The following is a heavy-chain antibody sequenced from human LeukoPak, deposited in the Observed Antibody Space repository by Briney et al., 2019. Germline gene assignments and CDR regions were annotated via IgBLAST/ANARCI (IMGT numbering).Heavy chain of an antibody. V-gene: IGHV4-39*01. CDR2: IYYSGST. CDR3: ARQGGNNWFDP. Sequence: PSETLSLTCTVSGGSISSSSYYWGWIRQPPGKGLEWIGSIYYSGSTYYNPSLKSRVTISVDTSKNQFSLKLSSVTAADTAVYYCARQGGNNWFDPWGQGTLVTVSS. CDR1: GGSISSSSYY. D-gene: IGHD3-16*01. J-gene: IGHJ5*02.